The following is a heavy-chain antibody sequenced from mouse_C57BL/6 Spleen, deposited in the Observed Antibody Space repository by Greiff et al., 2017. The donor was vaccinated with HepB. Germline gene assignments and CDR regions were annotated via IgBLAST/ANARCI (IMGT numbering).Heavy chain of an antibody. CDR3: ASRNYDYPAWFAY. V-gene: IGHV2-6*01. CDR1: GFSLTSYG. J-gene: IGHJ3*01. CDR2: IWGVGST. D-gene: IGHD2-4*01. Sequence: VNVVESGPGLVAPSQSLSITCTVSGFSLTSYGVDWVRQSPGKGLEWLGVIWGVGSTNYNSALKSRLSISKDNSKSQVFLKMNSLQTDDTAMYYCASRNYDYPAWFAYWGQGTLVTVSA.